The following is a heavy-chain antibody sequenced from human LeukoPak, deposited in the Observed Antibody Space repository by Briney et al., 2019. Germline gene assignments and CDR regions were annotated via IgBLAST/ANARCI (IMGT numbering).Heavy chain of an antibody. Sequence: GGSLRLSCAASGFTFSSYWMHWVRQAPGKGLVWVSRINSDGSSTSYADSVKGRFTISRDNAKNTLYLQMNSLRAEDTAVYYCARVRGHGYSYGDYYCGMDVWGQGTTVTVSS. CDR2: INSDGSST. V-gene: IGHV3-74*01. J-gene: IGHJ6*02. D-gene: IGHD5-18*01. CDR1: GFTFSSYW. CDR3: ARVRGHGYSYGDYYCGMDV.